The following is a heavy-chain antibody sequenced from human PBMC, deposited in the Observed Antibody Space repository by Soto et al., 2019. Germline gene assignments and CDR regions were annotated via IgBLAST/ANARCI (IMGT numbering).Heavy chain of an antibody. Sequence: PGESLKISCKGSGDSFTSYWIGWVRQMPGKGLEWMGIIYPGDSDTRYSPSFQGQVTISADKSISTAYLQWSSLKASDTAMYYCARHIKPLFGTFYYYYMDVWGKGTTVTVSS. CDR2: IYPGDSDT. CDR1: GDSFTSYW. V-gene: IGHV5-51*01. CDR3: ARHIKPLFGTFYYYYMDV. D-gene: IGHD3-10*02. J-gene: IGHJ6*03.